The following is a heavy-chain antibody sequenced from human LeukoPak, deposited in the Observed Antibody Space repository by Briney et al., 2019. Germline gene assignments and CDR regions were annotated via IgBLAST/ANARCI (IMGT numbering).Heavy chain of an antibody. Sequence: GGSLRLSCVASGFTIDSFYMSWVRQALGKGLEWVANIDEAGKDRYYADSVKGRFTISRDNTKNSVFLDMTSLRVEDTATYFCARASPGVVFNYFDYWGQGALVPVSS. CDR2: IDEAGKDR. V-gene: IGHV3-7*01. CDR3: ARASPGVVFNYFDY. CDR1: GFTIDSFY. J-gene: IGHJ4*01. D-gene: IGHD2-15*01.